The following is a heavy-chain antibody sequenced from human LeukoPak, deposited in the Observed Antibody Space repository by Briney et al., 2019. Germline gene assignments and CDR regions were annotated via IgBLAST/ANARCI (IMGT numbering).Heavy chain of an antibody. CDR3: ARDQYDTWSRRGNFDS. Sequence: PGRSLRLSWAASGFTFSSYGMHWVRQAPGKGLEWVAVIWYDGSNKYYADSVKGRFTISRDNTKNSLYLQVNSLRVEDTAVFYCARDQYDTWSRRGNFDSWGQGTLVIVSS. CDR2: IWYDGSNK. CDR1: GFTFSSYG. V-gene: IGHV3-33*01. D-gene: IGHD3-3*01. J-gene: IGHJ4*02.